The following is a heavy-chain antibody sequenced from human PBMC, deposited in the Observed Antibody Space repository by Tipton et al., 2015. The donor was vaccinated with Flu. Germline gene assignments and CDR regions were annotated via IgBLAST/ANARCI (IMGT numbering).Heavy chain of an antibody. J-gene: IGHJ2*01. CDR1: GGSISSYY. CDR3: ARGRGPYGGNSVYFDL. CDR2: IYYSGST. Sequence: LRLSCTVSGGSISSYYWSWIRQPPGKGLEWIGYIYYSGSTNYNPSLKSRVTISVDTSKNQFSLKLSSVTAADTAVYYCARGRGPYGGNSVYFDLWGRGTLVTVSS. D-gene: IGHD4-23*01. V-gene: IGHV4-59*01.